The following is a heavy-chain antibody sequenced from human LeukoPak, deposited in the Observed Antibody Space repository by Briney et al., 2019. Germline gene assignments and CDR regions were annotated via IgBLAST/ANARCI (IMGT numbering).Heavy chain of an antibody. V-gene: IGHV4-34*01. D-gene: IGHD3-22*01. Sequence: TSETLSLTCAVYGGSFSGYYWSWIRQPPGKGLEWIGEINHSGSTNYNPSLKSRVTISVDMSKKQFSLKLSSVTAADTAVYYCVTYYFDSSGPKKNYWGQGTLVTVSS. CDR1: GGSFSGYY. CDR2: INHSGST. J-gene: IGHJ4*02. CDR3: VTYYFDSSGPKKNY.